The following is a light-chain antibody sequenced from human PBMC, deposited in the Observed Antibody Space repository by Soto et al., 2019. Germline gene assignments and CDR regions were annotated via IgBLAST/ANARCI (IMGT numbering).Light chain of an antibody. CDR1: QSVSNNY. Sequence: EIVLTQSPCTLSLSPGERAALSCSASQSVSNNYLAWYQQKPGQAPRLLSYGASNRATGIPDRVSGSGSGTDFTLTIIRLEPEDFAVYYCQQYGRSVTFGQGTKVDI. J-gene: IGKJ1*01. CDR3: QQYGRSVT. V-gene: IGKV3-20*01. CDR2: GAS.